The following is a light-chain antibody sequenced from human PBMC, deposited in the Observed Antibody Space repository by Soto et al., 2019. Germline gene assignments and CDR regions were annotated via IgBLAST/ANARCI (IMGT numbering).Light chain of an antibody. V-gene: IGLV1-40*01. CDR3: QSYGSSWRRV. J-gene: IGLJ2*01. Sequence: QAVVTQPPAVSGAPGQRVTISCTGSSSNIGAGYDVHWYQQLPGTAPKLLIYGNSNRPSGVPDRFSGSKSGTSASLAITGLQAYDEADYYCQSYGSSWRRVFGGGTKLTVL. CDR1: SSNIGAGYD. CDR2: GNS.